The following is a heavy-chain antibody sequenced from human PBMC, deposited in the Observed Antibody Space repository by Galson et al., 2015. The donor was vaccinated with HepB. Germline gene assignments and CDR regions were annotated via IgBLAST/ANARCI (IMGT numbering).Heavy chain of an antibody. D-gene: IGHD3-9*01. CDR1: GYSFTTYW. V-gene: IGHV5-10-1*01. J-gene: IGHJ5*02. Sequence: QSGAEVKKPGESLSISCQGSGYSFTTYWISWVRQMPGKGLEWMGKIDPSDSSTNYSPSFPGHVTMSVDKSINTAYLQWSSLQASDTAIYYCALDYDILTTYRYKTFDPWGQGTLVTVSS. CDR3: ALDYDILTTYRYKTFDP. CDR2: IDPSDSST.